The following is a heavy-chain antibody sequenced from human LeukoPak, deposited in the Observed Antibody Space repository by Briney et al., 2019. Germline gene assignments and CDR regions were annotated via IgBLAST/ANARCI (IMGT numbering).Heavy chain of an antibody. CDR1: GASITSNSHY. D-gene: IGHD3-22*01. CDR3: AREMVIVVIRTHAFAV. Sequence: SETLSLTCTVSGASITSNSHYWGWIRQPPGKGLEWIGTISYSGNTYYNASLKSRVTISVDTSKNQFSLKLRSMTAADTAVYYCAREMVIVVIRTHAFAVWGQGTMVTVSS. CDR2: ISYSGNT. J-gene: IGHJ3*01. V-gene: IGHV4-39*07.